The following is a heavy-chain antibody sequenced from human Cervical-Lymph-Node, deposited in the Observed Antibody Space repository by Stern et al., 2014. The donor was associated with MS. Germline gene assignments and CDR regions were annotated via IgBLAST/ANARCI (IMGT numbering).Heavy chain of an antibody. CDR3: ARATDL. Sequence: QVQLQESGPGLLRPSETLSLTCTVSGASITSPFWSWIRQPPGTGLVWVGYTYYRGTPNYTPPPQGRAAISIDASKTQFSLRLSSVTAADTAVYYCARATDLWGQGTLVTVSS. CDR1: GASITSPF. V-gene: IGHV4-59*11. J-gene: IGHJ5*02. CDR2: TYYRGTP.